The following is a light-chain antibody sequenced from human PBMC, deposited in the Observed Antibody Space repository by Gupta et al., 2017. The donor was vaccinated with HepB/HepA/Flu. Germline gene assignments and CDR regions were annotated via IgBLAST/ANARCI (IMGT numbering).Light chain of an antibody. J-gene: IGKJ1*01. Sequence: EIVMTQSPATLSVSPGERAPLSCRASQSVSSNLAWYQQKPGQAPRLLIYGASTRFTGTPARFSGSGSGKEFTLTISSLQSEDFATYYCQHYSNWPPWTFGQGTKVEIK. CDR3: QHYSNWPPWT. CDR1: QSVSSN. V-gene: IGKV3-15*01. CDR2: GAS.